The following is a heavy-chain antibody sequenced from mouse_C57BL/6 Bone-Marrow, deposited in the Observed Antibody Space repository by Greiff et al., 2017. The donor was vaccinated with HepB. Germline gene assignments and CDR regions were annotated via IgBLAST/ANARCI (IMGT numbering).Heavy chain of an antibody. J-gene: IGHJ1*03. V-gene: IGHV14-4*01. CDR2: IDPENGDT. D-gene: IGHD2-3*01. Sequence: EVQLQQSGAELVRPGASVKLSCTASGFNIKDDYMHWVKQRPEQGLEWIGWIDPENGDTEYASKFQGKATITADTSSNTAYLQLSSLTSEDTAVYYCTTHYDGYYVGYWYFDVWGTGTTVTVSS. CDR1: GFNIKDDY. CDR3: TTHYDGYYVGYWYFDV.